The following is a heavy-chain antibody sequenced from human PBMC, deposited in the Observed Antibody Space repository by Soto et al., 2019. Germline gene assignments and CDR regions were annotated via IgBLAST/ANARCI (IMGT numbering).Heavy chain of an antibody. V-gene: IGHV3-74*01. CDR3: ARGRGSSGWYFDY. CDR1: GFSFSNYL. D-gene: IGHD6-19*01. CDR2: INSDGSST. Sequence: EVQLVESGGGLAQPGGSLRVSCAASGFSFSNYLMHWVRQVPGKGLVWVSRINSDGSSTNYADSVKGRFTISRDNAKNTLNLQMSSLSAEDTAVYFCARGRGSSGWYFDYWGQGTLVTVSS. J-gene: IGHJ4*02.